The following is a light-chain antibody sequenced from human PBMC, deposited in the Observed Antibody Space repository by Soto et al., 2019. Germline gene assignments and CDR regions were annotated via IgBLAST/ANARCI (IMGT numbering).Light chain of an antibody. Sequence: GMTQSPATLSVSLGERATLSCRASQSVSSNLAWYQQKPGQAPRLLIYGASTRATGIPARFSGSGSGTEFTLTISSLQSEDFAVYYCQQYNNWPRTFGQGSKVAIK. V-gene: IGKV3-15*01. CDR3: QQYNNWPRT. J-gene: IGKJ1*01. CDR1: QSVSSN. CDR2: GAS.